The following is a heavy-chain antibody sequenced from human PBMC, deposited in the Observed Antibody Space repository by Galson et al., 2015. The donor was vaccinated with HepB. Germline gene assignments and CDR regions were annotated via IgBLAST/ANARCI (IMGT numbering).Heavy chain of an antibody. D-gene: IGHD3-22*01. CDR1: GFTFTDHW. J-gene: IGHJ3*01. Sequence: LSCAASGFTFTDHWMSWVRQTPRRGLEWVTNLNQHGNEKYYADSVKGRFSISRDNAKNSLYLQMNSLIDEDTAVYYCVRDALGGYDFWGQGTTVIVSS. CDR3: VRDALGGYDF. V-gene: IGHV3-7*03. CDR2: LNQHGNEK.